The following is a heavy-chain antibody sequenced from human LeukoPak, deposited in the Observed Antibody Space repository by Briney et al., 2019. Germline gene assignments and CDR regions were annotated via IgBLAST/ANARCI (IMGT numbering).Heavy chain of an antibody. CDR3: ARDEGYSYEPVRYYMDV. D-gene: IGHD5-18*01. V-gene: IGHV1-69*06. Sequence: ASVKVSCKASGGTFSSYAISWVRQAPGQGLEWMGGIIPIFGTANYAQKFQGRVTITPDKSTSTAYMELSSLRSEDTAVYYCARDEGYSYEPVRYYMDVWGKGTTVTVSS. CDR1: GGTFSSYA. CDR2: IIPIFGTA. J-gene: IGHJ6*03.